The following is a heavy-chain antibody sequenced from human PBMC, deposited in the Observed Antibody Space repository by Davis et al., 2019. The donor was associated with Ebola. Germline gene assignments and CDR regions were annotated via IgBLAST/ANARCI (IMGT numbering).Heavy chain of an antibody. V-gene: IGHV3-53*01. CDR1: GFTVSSNY. CDR2: IYSGGSK. D-gene: IGHD5-12*01. J-gene: IGHJ4*02. Sequence: PGGSLRLSCAASGFTVSSNYMSWVRQAPGKGLEWVSVIYSGGSKYYADSVKGRFTISRDNSKNTLYLQMNSLRAEDTAIYYCTSWVVAHFDYWGQGTPVTVSS. CDR3: TSWVVAHFDY.